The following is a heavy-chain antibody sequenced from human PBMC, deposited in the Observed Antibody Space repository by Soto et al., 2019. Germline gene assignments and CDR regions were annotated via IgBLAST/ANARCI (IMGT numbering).Heavy chain of an antibody. D-gene: IGHD3-3*01. CDR2: ISYDGSNK. CDR1: GLTFSSYG. J-gene: IGHJ6*02. Sequence: PGGSLRLSCAASGLTFSSYGMHWVRQAPGKGLEWVAVISYDGSNKYYADSVKGRFTISRDNSKNTLYLQMNSLRAEDKAVYYCAKVDDFWSGYYYLFGHYGMDVWGQGTTVTVSS. V-gene: IGHV3-30*18. CDR3: AKVDDFWSGYYYLFGHYGMDV.